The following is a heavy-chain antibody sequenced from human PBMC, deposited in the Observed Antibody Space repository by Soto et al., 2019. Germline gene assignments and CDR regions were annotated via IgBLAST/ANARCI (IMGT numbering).Heavy chain of an antibody. D-gene: IGHD5-12*01. Sequence: SETLSLTCSGSGVVTFSGSYYWSWIRQRPGKGLECLGYIFNSGSAYYNPSLRSRVTISIDTSKDEFSLTLSSVTAADTAVYFCARGYSGYDYNFEYWGQGISVTV. CDR3: ARGYSGYDYNFEY. CDR2: IFNSGSA. J-gene: IGHJ4*02. CDR1: GVVTFSGSYY. V-gene: IGHV4-31*03.